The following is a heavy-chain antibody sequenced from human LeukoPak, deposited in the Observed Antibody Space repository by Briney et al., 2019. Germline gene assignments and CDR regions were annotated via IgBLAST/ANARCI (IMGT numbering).Heavy chain of an antibody. J-gene: IGHJ4*02. Sequence: GGSLRLSCVASGFTFSNAWMSCVRRAPGKGLEWVGRIKSKSDGGTTPDYAAPVKGRFTISRDDSKNTVYLQMNSLKTEDTGVYYCTTARRTIASSGTEYWGQGTLVTVSS. V-gene: IGHV3-15*01. CDR2: IKSKSDGGTTP. CDR1: GFTFSNAW. D-gene: IGHD6-13*01. CDR3: TTARRTIASSGTEY.